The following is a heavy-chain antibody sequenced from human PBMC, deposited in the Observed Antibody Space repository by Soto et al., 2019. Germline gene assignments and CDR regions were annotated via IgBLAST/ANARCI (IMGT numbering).Heavy chain of an antibody. Sequence: PGESLRTFSNGSGYPFTAYWIGCVPQTPGKGLEWMGIIYPGDSDTRYSPSFQGQVTISADKSISTAYLQWSSLKASDTAMFYCARGGYSGNSKDPFYIWGPGTMVTVSS. D-gene: IGHD6-25*01. CDR3: ARGGYSGNSKDPFYI. J-gene: IGHJ3*02. CDR2: IYPGDSDT. V-gene: IGHV5-51*01. CDR1: GYPFTAYW.